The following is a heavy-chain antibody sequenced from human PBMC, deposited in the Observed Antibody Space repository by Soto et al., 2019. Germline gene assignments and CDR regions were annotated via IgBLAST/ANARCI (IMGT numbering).Heavy chain of an antibody. CDR3: AKVPIFGVVSRSYGMDV. J-gene: IGHJ6*02. V-gene: IGHV3-23*01. D-gene: IGHD3-3*02. CDR2: ISGSGVST. Sequence: EVQLLESGGGLVQPGGSLRLSCAASGFTFSSYAMNWVRQAPGKGLEWVSAISGSGVSTYYADSVKGRFTISRDNSKNTLYLQMNRLRAEDTAVYYCAKVPIFGVVSRSYGMDVWGQGTKVTVSS. CDR1: GFTFSSYA.